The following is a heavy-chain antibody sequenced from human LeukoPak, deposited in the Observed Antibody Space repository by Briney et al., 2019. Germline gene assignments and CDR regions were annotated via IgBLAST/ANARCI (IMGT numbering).Heavy chain of an antibody. D-gene: IGHD3-16*01. CDR3: ARDLTIGDGGDY. CDR1: RFTVSSNY. Sequence: PGGSLRLSCAASRFTVSSNYMGWVRQAPGKGLEWVSVIYSGGSTYYADSVKGRFTISRDNSKNTLYLQMNSLRAEDTAVYYCARDLTIGDGGDYWGQGIVVTVSS. V-gene: IGHV3-66*01. CDR2: IYSGGST. J-gene: IGHJ4*02.